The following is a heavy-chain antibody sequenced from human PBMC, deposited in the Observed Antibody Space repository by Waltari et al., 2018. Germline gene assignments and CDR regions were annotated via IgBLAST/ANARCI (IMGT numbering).Heavy chain of an antibody. CDR3: ARSCSSASCKYYFDY. CDR2: MSSSSRTL. V-gene: IGHV3-48*04. D-gene: IGHD2-2*01. CDR1: GFTFSSYD. Sequence: EVQLVESGGGLVQPGGSLRLSCAASGFTFSSYDINWVRQAPGKGLEWVSYMSSSSRTLYYADSVKGRFTISRDNAKNSLYLQMNSLRVEDTAVYYCARSCSSASCKYYFDYWGQGTLVTVSS. J-gene: IGHJ4*02.